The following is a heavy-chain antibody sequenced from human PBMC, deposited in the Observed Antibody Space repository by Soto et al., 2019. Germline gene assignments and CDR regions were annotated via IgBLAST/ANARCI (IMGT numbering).Heavy chain of an antibody. CDR2: IYYSGST. D-gene: IGHD3-10*01. Sequence: PSETLSLTCTVSGGSLSSYYWSWIRQPPGKGLEWIGYIYYSGSTNYNPSLKSRVTISVDTSKNQFSLKLSSVTAADTAVYYCARHGGGSGSRWFDPWGQGTLDTVSS. CDR3: ARHGGGSGSRWFDP. CDR1: GGSLSSYY. V-gene: IGHV4-59*08. J-gene: IGHJ5*02.